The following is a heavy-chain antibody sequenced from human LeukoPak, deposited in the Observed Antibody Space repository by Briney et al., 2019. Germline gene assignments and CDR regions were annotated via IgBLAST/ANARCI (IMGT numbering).Heavy chain of an antibody. V-gene: IGHV1-18*01. J-gene: IGHJ4*02. CDR2: ISAYNGNT. D-gene: IGHD3-22*01. CDR3: ARGTIYYYDSSGYYPFDY. CDR1: GYTFTSYG. Sequence: ASVKVSCKASGYTFTSYGISWVLQAPGQGLEWMGWISAYNGNTNYAQKVQGRVTMTTDTSTSTAYMELGSLRSDDTAVYYCARGTIYYYDSSGYYPFDYWGQGTLVTVSS.